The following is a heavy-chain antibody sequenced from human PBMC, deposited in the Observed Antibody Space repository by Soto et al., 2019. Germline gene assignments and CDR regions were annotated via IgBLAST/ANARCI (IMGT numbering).Heavy chain of an antibody. CDR2: ISYDGSNR. V-gene: IGHV3-30*18. D-gene: IGHD6-6*01. Sequence: GGSLRLSCAASGFTFSNYGMHWVHQAPGKDLEWLAVISYDGSNRYYADSVKGRFTISRDNSKNTLYLQMNSLRAEDTAMYYCAKGYSSSSIFDYWGQGTLVTVSS. CDR1: GFTFSNYG. J-gene: IGHJ4*02. CDR3: AKGYSSSSIFDY.